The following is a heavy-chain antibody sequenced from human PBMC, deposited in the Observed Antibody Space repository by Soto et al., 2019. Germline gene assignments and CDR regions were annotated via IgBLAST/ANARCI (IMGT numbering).Heavy chain of an antibody. J-gene: IGHJ6*02. CDR2: IDPSDSYT. CDR3: AREGQQLVLSAGYYYYGMDV. Sequence: PGESLKISCKGSGYSFTSYWISWVRQMPGKGLEWMGRIDPSDSYTNYSPSFQGHVTISADKSIRTASLQWSSLKASDTAMFYCAREGQQLVLSAGYYYYGMDVWGQRTPVTVS. D-gene: IGHD6-13*01. V-gene: IGHV5-10-1*01. CDR1: GYSFTSYW.